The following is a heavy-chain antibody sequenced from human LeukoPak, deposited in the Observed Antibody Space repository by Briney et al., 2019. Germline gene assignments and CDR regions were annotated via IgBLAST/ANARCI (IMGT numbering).Heavy chain of an antibody. J-gene: IGHJ3*02. Sequence: GESLRISCKVSGYSFTSYWISWVRQMPGKGLEWMGRIDPSDSYTNYRPSFQGHVTISADKSISTAYLQWSSLKASDTAVYYCARRGSSGYYADTFDIWGQGTLVTVSS. CDR1: GYSFTSYW. D-gene: IGHD3-22*01. CDR2: IDPSDSYT. CDR3: ARRGSSGYYADTFDI. V-gene: IGHV5-10-1*01.